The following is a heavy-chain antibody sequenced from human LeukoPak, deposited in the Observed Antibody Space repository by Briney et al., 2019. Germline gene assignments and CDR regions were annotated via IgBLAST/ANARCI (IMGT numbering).Heavy chain of an antibody. CDR1: GGSISSYY. CDR3: ARGIPFYYDSSGLVDAFDI. V-gene: IGHV4-59*12. D-gene: IGHD3-22*01. CDR2: IYHSGST. J-gene: IGHJ3*02. Sequence: SETLSLTCTVSGGSISSYYWSWIRQPPGKGLERIGEIYHSGSTNYNPSLKSRVTISVDKSKNQFSLKLSSVTAADTAVYYCARGIPFYYDSSGLVDAFDIWGQGTMVTLSS.